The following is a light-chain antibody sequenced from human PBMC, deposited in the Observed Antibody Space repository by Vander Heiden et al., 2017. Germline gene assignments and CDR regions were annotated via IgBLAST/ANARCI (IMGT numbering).Light chain of an antibody. CDR1: SRYVGTYNL. CDR3: CSYAGSSTCVV. J-gene: IGLJ2*01. Sequence: QSSLPQPASVSVSPGHSITTCCTGTSRYVGTYNLVSWYQHHPGKAPKLMIYEVSKRPSGVSNRVYGSKSGNTASLTSSGLQAEDEADDYCCSYAGSSTCVVFGGGTKLTVL. V-gene: IGLV2-23*02. CDR2: EVS.